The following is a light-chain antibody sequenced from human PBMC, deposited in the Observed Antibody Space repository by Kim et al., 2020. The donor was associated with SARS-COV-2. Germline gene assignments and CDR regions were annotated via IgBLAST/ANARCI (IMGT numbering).Light chain of an antibody. V-gene: IGLV2-14*03. Sequence: SITISYTVTSSDVGGYNYVTWYQQHPGKAPKRMIYDVNNRPSGVSNRFSGSKSGNTASLTISGLQAEDEADYYCSSYTSSSTPYVFGTGTKVTVL. CDR1: SSDVGGYNY. J-gene: IGLJ1*01. CDR2: DVN. CDR3: SSYTSSSTPYV.